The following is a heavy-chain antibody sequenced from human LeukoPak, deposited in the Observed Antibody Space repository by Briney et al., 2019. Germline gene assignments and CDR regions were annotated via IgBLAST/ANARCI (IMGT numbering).Heavy chain of an antibody. Sequence: GGSLRLSCAASGFPLSSYAMSWVRQGPGKGLEWVAATSSSDPGTYHADSVKGRFTISRDNFKNIVYLEMNSLRAEDTATYYCAKVTWESRPPDCNSWGPGTLVTVSS. J-gene: IGHJ4*02. CDR2: TSSSDPGT. V-gene: IGHV3-23*01. CDR1: GFPLSSYA. D-gene: IGHD6-6*01. CDR3: AKVTWESRPPDCNS.